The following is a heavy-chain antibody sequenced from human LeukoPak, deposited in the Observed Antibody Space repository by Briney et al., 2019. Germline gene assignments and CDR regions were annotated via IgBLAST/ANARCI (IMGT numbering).Heavy chain of an antibody. J-gene: IGHJ4*02. V-gene: IGHV3-23*01. CDR2: ISGSGRDT. CDR3: AKVISSGSYYYFDY. Sequence: GGSLRLSCAASGFTFSNYSMSWVRQAPGKGLEWVSAISGSGRDTYYADSVKGRFTISRDTSKNTLYLQMNTLRAEATAVYYCAKVISSGSYYYFDYWGQGTPVTVSS. CDR1: GFTFSNYS. D-gene: IGHD1-26*01.